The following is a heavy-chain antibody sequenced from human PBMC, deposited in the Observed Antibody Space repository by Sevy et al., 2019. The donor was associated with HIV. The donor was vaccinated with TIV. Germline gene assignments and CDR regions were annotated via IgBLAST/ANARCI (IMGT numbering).Heavy chain of an antibody. V-gene: IGHV3-13*04. CDR1: GFTFSSYD. CDR3: VRGGSDAFDI. CDR2: IGTVGET. D-gene: IGHD5-12*01. Sequence: GGSLRLSCAASGFTFSSYDMHWVRHSTGKGLEWVSAIGTVGETRYAGSVKGRFTISRENTKKSLYRQMNSLRGVDTAVYYCVRGGSDAFDIWGQGTMVTVSS. J-gene: IGHJ3*02.